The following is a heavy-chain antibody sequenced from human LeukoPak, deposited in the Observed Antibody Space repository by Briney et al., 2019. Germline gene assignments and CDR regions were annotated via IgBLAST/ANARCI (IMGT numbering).Heavy chain of an antibody. J-gene: IGHJ4*02. CDR2: ISAYNGNT. Sequence: GASVKISCNTSGYTFTSYGISWVRQAPGQGLEWMGWISAYNGNTNYAQKLQGRITMTTDTSTSTAYMELRSLRSDDTAVYYCARRRLEAAVDFAYWSQGTLVTVYS. V-gene: IGHV1-18*04. CDR3: ARRRLEAAVDFAY. CDR1: GYTFTSYG. D-gene: IGHD6-13*01.